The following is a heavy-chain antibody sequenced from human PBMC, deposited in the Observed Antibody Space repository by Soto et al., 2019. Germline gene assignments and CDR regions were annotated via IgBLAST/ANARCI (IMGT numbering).Heavy chain of an antibody. D-gene: IGHD6-6*01. CDR2: IYYSGST. CDR1: GGSISSGGYY. CDR3: AREDRIAASPGGFAY. V-gene: IGHV4-31*03. J-gene: IGHJ4*02. Sequence: SETLSLTCTVSGGSISSGGYYWSWIRQHPGKGLEWIGYIYYSGSTYYNPSLKSRVTISVDTSKNQFSLKLSSVTVADTAVYYCAREDRIAASPGGFAYWGQGTLVTVSS.